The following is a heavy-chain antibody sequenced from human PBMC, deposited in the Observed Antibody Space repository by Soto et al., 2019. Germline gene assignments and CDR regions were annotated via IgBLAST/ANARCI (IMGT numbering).Heavy chain of an antibody. Sequence: GASVKVSCKASGYTFTSYGISWVGQAPGHGLEWMGWISAYTGNTNYARKLKGRVTMTTDTSTSTAYMQLRSLRSDGTAVYYCARGKRMYSRRWYHYYYGMDVWGQGTTVTVSS. J-gene: IGHJ6*02. CDR2: ISAYTGNT. CDR1: GYTFTSYG. D-gene: IGHD6-13*01. CDR3: ARGKRMYSRRWYHYYYGMDV. V-gene: IGHV1-18*04.